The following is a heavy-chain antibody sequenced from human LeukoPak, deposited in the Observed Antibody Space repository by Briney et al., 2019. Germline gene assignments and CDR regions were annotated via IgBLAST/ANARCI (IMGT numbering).Heavy chain of an antibody. CDR3: AKDGGLWVSAHWGDS. V-gene: IGHV3-23*01. CDR2: ISGGGVTT. D-gene: IGHD7-27*01. Sequence: PGGSLRLSCVGSGFTSIAYALTWARQAPGKGLEWVSGISGGGVTTYYADSVKGRFTISRDNSKNTLYLQMNSLRAEDTAVYYCAKDGGLWVSAHWGDSWGRGTLVTVSS. J-gene: IGHJ4*02. CDR1: GFTSIAYA.